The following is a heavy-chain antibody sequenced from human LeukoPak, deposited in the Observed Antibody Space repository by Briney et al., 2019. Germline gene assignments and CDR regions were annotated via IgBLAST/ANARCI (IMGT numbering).Heavy chain of an antibody. D-gene: IGHD2-2*01. J-gene: IGHJ4*02. Sequence: GESLKISCKGSGYSFNDYWIGWVRQMPGKGLERMGIIYPGDSDTRYSPSFQGQVTISADKSITTAYLQWSSLKASDTAMYYCARLLQYCSSASCRDYWGQGTLVTVSS. CDR2: IYPGDSDT. V-gene: IGHV5-51*01. CDR1: GYSFNDYW. CDR3: ARLLQYCSSASCRDY.